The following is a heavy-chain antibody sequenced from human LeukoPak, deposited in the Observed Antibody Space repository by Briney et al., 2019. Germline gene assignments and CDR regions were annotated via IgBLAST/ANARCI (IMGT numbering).Heavy chain of an antibody. J-gene: IGHJ3*02. D-gene: IGHD4-23*01. CDR3: ARDRKNTVEDAFDI. CDR2: IYYSGST. Sequence: SETLSLTCTVSGGSISSYYWSWIRQTPGKGLEWIGYIYYSGSTNFNPSLKSRVTISVDTSKNQFSLKLSSVTAADTAVYYCARDRKNTVEDAFDIWGQGTMVTVSS. CDR1: GGSISSYY. V-gene: IGHV4-59*12.